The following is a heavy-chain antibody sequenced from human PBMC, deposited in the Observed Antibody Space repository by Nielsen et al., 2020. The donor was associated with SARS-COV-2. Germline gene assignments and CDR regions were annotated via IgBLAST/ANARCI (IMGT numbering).Heavy chain of an antibody. CDR2: ISGSGGST. CDR3: AKDGVVRGDAPDL. CDR1: GFTFSSYA. J-gene: IGHJ3*01. D-gene: IGHD3-10*01. V-gene: IGHV3-23*01. Sequence: GESLKISCAASGFTFSSYAMSWVRQAPGKGLEWVSAISGSGGSTYYTDSVKGRFSISRDNSKNTLFLQMHSLRVEDTAVYYCAKDGVVRGDAPDLWGQGTMVTVSS.